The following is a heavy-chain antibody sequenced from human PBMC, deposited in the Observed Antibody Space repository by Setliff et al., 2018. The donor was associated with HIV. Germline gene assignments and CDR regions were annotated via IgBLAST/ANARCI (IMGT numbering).Heavy chain of an antibody. CDR3: AREGDGIDF. V-gene: IGHV4-34*01. D-gene: IGHD2-21*02. CDR1: GGSFSGHY. Sequence: SETLSLTCAVYGGSFSGHYWSWIRQPPGKGLEWIGEVYHTGSTNLNPSLKSRVTISIDKAKNQISLRLTSVTSADTAVYYCAREGDGIDFWGQGTLVTVSS. CDR2: VYHTGST. J-gene: IGHJ4*02.